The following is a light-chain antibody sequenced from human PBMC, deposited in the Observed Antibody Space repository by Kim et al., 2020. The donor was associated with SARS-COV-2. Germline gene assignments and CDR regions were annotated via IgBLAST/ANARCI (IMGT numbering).Light chain of an antibody. CDR2: QDN. J-gene: IGLJ1*01. V-gene: IGLV3-1*01. CDR1: RLGDKH. Sequence: VSPGQTASITCSGDRLGDKHACWYQQKPGQSPVLVIYQDNKRPSGIPERFSGSNSGNTATLTISGTQAMDEADYYCQAWDSSTKVFGTGTKVTVL. CDR3: QAWDSSTKV.